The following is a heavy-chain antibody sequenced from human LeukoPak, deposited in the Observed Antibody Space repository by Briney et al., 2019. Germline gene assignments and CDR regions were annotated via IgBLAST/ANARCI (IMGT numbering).Heavy chain of an antibody. J-gene: IGHJ6*02. V-gene: IGHV4-59*08. D-gene: IGHD3-22*01. Sequence: SETLSLTCTVSGGSISSHYWSWIRQPPGKGLEWIGYIYYSGSTNYNPSLKSRVTISVDTSKNQFPLKLSSVTAADTAVYYCARQGYYDSSGYYLDYYYYYGMDVWGQGTTVTVSS. CDR1: GGSISSHY. CDR2: IYYSGST. CDR3: ARQGYYDSSGYYLDYYYYYGMDV.